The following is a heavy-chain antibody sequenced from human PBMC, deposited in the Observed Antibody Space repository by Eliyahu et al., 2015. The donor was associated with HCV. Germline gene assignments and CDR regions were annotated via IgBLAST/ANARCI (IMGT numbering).Heavy chain of an antibody. CDR3: SRERDWRFDY. CDR2: IRRKVYGGTT. V-gene: IGHV3-49*03. D-gene: IGHD3-9*01. J-gene: IGHJ4*02. CDR1: GFTFGXXA. Sequence: EVQLVESGGDLVQPGRSLXLXCTASGFTFGXXALXWFRQAPAKGLEWVGFIRRKVYGGTTEYAASVKGRFTISRDDSKSIVYMQMNSLKTEDTAVYYCSRERDWRFDYWGQGTLVTVSS.